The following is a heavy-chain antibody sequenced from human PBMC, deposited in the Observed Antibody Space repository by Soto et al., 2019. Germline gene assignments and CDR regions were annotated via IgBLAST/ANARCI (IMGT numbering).Heavy chain of an antibody. CDR1: GFTFRNYA. V-gene: IGHV3-30-3*01. D-gene: IGHD3-16*01. Sequence: QVQLVESGGGVVQPGRSLRLSCAASGFTFRNYAMHWVRQAPGKGLEWVAFISYDGSNKYYADSVKGRFTVYRDNSKNKLYLEIISLRAEDTAVFFCARDWHDDHSINWGKETLVTVSS. CDR3: ARDWHDDHSIN. CDR2: ISYDGSNK. J-gene: IGHJ4*02.